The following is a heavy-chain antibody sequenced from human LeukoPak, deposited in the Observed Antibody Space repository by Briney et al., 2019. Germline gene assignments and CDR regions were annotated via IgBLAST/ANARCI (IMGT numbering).Heavy chain of an antibody. J-gene: IGHJ6*03. Sequence: PSETLSLTCTVSGGSISSSSYYWGWIRQPPGKGLEWIGSIYYSGSTYYNPSLKSRVTISVDTSKNQFSLKLSSVTAADTAVYHCARGRLRYNYYYYYMDVWGKGTTVTVPS. CDR1: GGSISSSSYY. CDR2: IYYSGST. V-gene: IGHV4-39*07. CDR3: ARGRLRYNYYYYYMDV. D-gene: IGHD1-1*01.